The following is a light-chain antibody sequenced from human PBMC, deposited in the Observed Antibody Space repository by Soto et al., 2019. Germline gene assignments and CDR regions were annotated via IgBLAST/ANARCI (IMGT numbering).Light chain of an antibody. V-gene: IGKV3-11*01. CDR2: ATS. CDR3: QQRSSWPFT. CDR1: QNINSY. J-gene: IGKJ3*01. Sequence: EVMMTQFPDTVSVTPGETVTLSCGASQNINSYLAWYQQKPGQAPRLLIYATSNRATGIPARFSGSGSGTDFTLSISSLEPEDFAVYYCQQRSSWPFTFGPGTKVDIK.